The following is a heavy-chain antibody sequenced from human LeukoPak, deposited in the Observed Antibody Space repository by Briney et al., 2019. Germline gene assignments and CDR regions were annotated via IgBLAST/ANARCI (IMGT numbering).Heavy chain of an antibody. Sequence: PSETLSLTCTVSGGSISSSSYYWGWIRQPPGKGLEWIGSIYYSGSTYYNPSLKSRVTISVDTSKNQFSLKLSSVTAADTAVYYCARPFVDSSGWPSYFDYWGQGTLVTVSS. CDR1: GGSISSSSYY. V-gene: IGHV4-39*01. D-gene: IGHD6-25*01. CDR3: ARPFVDSSGWPSYFDY. CDR2: IYYSGST. J-gene: IGHJ4*02.